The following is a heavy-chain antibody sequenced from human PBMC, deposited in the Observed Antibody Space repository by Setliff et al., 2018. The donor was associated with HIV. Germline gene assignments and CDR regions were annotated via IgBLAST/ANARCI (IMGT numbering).Heavy chain of an antibody. D-gene: IGHD3-3*01. V-gene: IGHV4-31*03. CDR2: IHYSGNT. Sequence: TSETLSLTCTVSGGSISSGGYYWSWIRQHPGKGLEWIGYIHYSGNTYNNPSLNSRISISVDMSKNKFSLKLSSLTAADTAVYYCARGGLGVVTSFDSWGPGTLVTVPQ. J-gene: IGHJ4*02. CDR1: GGSISSGGYY. CDR3: ARGGLGVVTSFDS.